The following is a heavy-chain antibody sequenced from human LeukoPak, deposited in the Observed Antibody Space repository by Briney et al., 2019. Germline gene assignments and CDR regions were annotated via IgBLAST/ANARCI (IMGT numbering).Heavy chain of an antibody. CDR2: ISAYNGNT. J-gene: IGHJ4*02. CDR1: DYTFTNYG. CDR3: ARDPSRYYDSSGYLGFDY. Sequence: ASVKVSCKASDYTFTNYGISWVRQAPGQGLEWMGWISAYNGNTNYAQKLQGRVTMTTDTSTSTAYMELRSLRSDDTAVYYCARDPSRYYDSSGYLGFDYWGQGTLVTVSS. D-gene: IGHD3-22*01. V-gene: IGHV1-18*01.